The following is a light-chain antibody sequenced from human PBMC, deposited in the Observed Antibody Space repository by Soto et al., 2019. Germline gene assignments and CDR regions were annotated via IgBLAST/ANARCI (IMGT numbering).Light chain of an antibody. Sequence: EVVVTQSPLSLPFTLGQAASISFRSSQSLVYRDENTYLSWFPQRTGQSPRRLIYKVSDRDSGVPDRFSGSGAGTDFTLEISRVEAEDVGGYYSMQATHWPITLGQGTRLENK. CDR2: KVS. CDR1: QSLVYRDENTY. V-gene: IGKV2-30*01. CDR3: MQATHWPIT. J-gene: IGKJ5*01.